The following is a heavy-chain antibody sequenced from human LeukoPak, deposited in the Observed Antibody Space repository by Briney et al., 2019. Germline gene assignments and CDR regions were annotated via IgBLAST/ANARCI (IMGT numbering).Heavy chain of an antibody. Sequence: PGGSLRLSCAASGFTFSSYAMSWVRQGPGKGLERVLAISGSGGNTYYADSVKGRFTISRDNSKSTLYLQMNSLRAEDTAVYYCAKEGLSIVVVAAAPFDYWGQGTLVTVSS. CDR1: GFTFSSYA. CDR2: ISGSGGNT. D-gene: IGHD2-2*01. J-gene: IGHJ4*02. V-gene: IGHV3-23*01. CDR3: AKEGLSIVVVAAAPFDY.